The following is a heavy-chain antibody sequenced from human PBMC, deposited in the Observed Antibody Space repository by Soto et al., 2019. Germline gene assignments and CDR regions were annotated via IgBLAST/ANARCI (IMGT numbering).Heavy chain of an antibody. CDR1: GFSFSSYA. Sequence: PGGSLRLSCAASGFSFSSYAMSWVRQAPGKGLEWVSAISGSGGSTYYADSVKGRFTISRDNSKNTLYLQMNSLRAEDTAVYYCARVDCSGGSCYQRAEYFQHWGQGTLVTVSS. V-gene: IGHV3-23*01. J-gene: IGHJ1*01. D-gene: IGHD2-15*01. CDR2: ISGSGGST. CDR3: ARVDCSGGSCYQRAEYFQH.